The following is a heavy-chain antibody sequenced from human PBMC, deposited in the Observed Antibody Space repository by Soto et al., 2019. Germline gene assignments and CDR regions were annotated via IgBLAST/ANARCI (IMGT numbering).Heavy chain of an antibody. CDR1: GGSISSGGYS. Sequence: QLQLQESGSGLVKPSQTLSLTCAVSGGSISSGGYSWSWIRQPPGKGLEWIGYIYHSGSTYYNPSLKSRVTISVDRSKNQFSLKLSSVTAADTAVYYCARETRWGSGDYNWFDPWGQGTLVTVSS. J-gene: IGHJ5*02. D-gene: IGHD3-10*01. CDR3: ARETRWGSGDYNWFDP. V-gene: IGHV4-30-2*01. CDR2: IYHSGST.